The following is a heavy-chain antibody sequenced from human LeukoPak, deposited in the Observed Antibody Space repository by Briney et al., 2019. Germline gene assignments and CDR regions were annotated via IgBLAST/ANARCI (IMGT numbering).Heavy chain of an antibody. Sequence: GGALRLSCVASGFTFSSYAMSWVRQAPPRGREWVASLRGDGSTFYADSVKGRFTLSRDESRNTVYLQLTYLRVEDTAVYYCAKASWVSSADLVLWGQGTPVTVSS. CDR1: GFTFSSYA. CDR3: AKASWVSSADLVL. V-gene: IGHV3-23*01. J-gene: IGHJ4*02. CDR2: LRGDGST. D-gene: IGHD3-16*01.